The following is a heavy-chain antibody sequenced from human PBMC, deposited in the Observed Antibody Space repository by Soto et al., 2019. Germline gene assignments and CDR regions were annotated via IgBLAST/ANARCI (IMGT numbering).Heavy chain of an antibody. CDR3: ARDSFPVPIVKGPEPLGLDV. CDR1: GYTFTTYD. Sequence: ASVKVSCKASGYTFTTYDISWVRQAPGQGLEWMGRISTYNGNTNYPQSLQGRLTMTTDTSTTTAYMELRSLRSDDTAVYYCARDSFPVPIVKGPEPLGLDVWGQGTTVTVSS. D-gene: IGHD2-15*01. CDR2: ISTYNGNT. J-gene: IGHJ6*02. V-gene: IGHV1-18*01.